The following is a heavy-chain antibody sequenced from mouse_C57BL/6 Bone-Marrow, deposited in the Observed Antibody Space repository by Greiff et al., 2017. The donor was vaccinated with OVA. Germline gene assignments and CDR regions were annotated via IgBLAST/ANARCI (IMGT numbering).Heavy chain of an antibody. CDR3: ANWGDY. J-gene: IGHJ2*01. CDR1: GYTFTSYW. V-gene: IGHV1-69*01. CDR2: IDPSDSYT. Sequence: VKLMESGAELVMPGASVKLSCKASGYTFTSYWMHWVKQRPGQGLEWIGEIDPSDSYTNYNQKFKGKSTLTVDKSSSTAYMQLSSLTSEDSAVYYCANWGDYWGQGTTLTVSS. D-gene: IGHD4-1*01.